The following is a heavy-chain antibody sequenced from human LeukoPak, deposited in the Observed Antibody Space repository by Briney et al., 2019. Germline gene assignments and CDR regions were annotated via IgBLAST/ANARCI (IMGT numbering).Heavy chain of an antibody. D-gene: IGHD6-13*01. CDR1: GFTFSSYA. CDR3: ARSKVVAEAGKSWFDP. CDR2: ISQDGSQK. J-gene: IGHJ5*01. Sequence: PGGSLRLSCAASGFTFSSYAMHWVRQAPGKGLEWVATISQDGSQKYLADFVKGRFTISRDNARNSLYLQMSSLRGDDTAVYYCARSKVVAEAGKSWFDPWGQGTRVTVTS. V-gene: IGHV3-7*01.